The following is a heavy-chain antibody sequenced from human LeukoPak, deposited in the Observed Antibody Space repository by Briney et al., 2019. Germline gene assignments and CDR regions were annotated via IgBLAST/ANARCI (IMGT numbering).Heavy chain of an antibody. J-gene: IGHJ5*02. CDR2: IHYSGST. V-gene: IGHV4-38-2*02. Sequence: SETLSLTCTVSGYSLSSGFYWGWIRQPPGKRLEWIGSIHYSGSTYYNPSLKSRVTISVDRSKNQFSLKMRSVTAADTAVYYCARAKGGVGDTPWSQGTLVTVSS. D-gene: IGHD1-26*01. CDR3: ARAKGGVGDTP. CDR1: GYSLSSGFY.